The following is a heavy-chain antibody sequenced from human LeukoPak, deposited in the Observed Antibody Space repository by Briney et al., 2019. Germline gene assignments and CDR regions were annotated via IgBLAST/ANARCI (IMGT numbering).Heavy chain of an antibody. D-gene: IGHD6-13*01. CDR1: GFTFSSYW. CDR2: IKQDESEK. J-gene: IGHJ4*02. CDR3: ARAPRVGGSSWFSYYFDY. Sequence: GGSLRLSCVASGFTFSSYWMSWVRQAPGKGLEWVANIKQDESEKYYVDSVKGRFTISRDNAKNSLYLQMNSLRAEDTAVYYCARAPRVGGSSWFSYYFDYWGQGTLVTVSS. V-gene: IGHV3-7*01.